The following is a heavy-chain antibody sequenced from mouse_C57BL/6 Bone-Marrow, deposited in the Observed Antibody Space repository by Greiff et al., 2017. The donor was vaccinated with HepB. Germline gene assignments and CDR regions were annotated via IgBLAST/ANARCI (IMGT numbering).Heavy chain of an antibody. V-gene: IGHV1-69*01. CDR3: ARCDYDPAWFAY. CDR1: GYTFTSYW. Sequence: VQLQQPGAELVMPGASVKLSCKASGYTFTSYWMHWVKQRPGQGLEWIGEIDPSDSYTNYNQKFKGKSTLTVDKSSSTAYMQLSSLTSEVSAVYYCARCDYDPAWFAYWGQGTLVTVSA. J-gene: IGHJ3*01. CDR2: IDPSDSYT. D-gene: IGHD2-4*01.